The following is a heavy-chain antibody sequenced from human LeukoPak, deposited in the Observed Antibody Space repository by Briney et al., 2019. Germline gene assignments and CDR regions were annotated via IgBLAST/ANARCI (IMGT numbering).Heavy chain of an antibody. CDR3: ARGRGDYYGSGSYYNYLDAFDI. CDR2: INHSGGT. J-gene: IGHJ3*02. V-gene: IGHV4-34*01. D-gene: IGHD3-10*01. CDR1: GGSFSGYY. Sequence: SESLSLTCAVYGGSFSGYYWSWIRQPPGKGLEWIGEINHSGGTNYNPSLKSRVTISVGTSKNQFSLKLSSVTAADTAVYYCARGRGDYYGSGSYYNYLDAFDIWGQGTMVTVSS.